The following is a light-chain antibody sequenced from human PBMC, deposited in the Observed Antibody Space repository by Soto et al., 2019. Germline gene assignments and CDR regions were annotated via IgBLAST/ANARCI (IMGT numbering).Light chain of an antibody. V-gene: IGKV3-11*01. Sequence: EIVLTQSPATLSLSPGERATLSCRASQSVSNSLVWFQQKPGQAPRLLIYDASNRATDIPARVSGSGSGTDFTLTISSLELEDLAVYYCQHRRNWPRTFGQGTKLEIK. J-gene: IGKJ2*01. CDR2: DAS. CDR1: QSVSNS. CDR3: QHRRNWPRT.